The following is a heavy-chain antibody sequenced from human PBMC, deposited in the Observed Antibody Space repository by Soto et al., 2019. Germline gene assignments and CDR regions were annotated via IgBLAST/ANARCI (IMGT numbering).Heavy chain of an antibody. CDR3: ARDRYTTSSYGMDV. CDR1: GFTFSNFG. Sequence: QVKLVESGGGVVQPGRSLRLSCAASGFTFSNFGMHWVRQAPGKGLEWVAVIWFDGGDKHYVDSVEGRFTISRDNSKNPVYLQMNSLRPEDTAVYYCARDRYTTSSYGMDVWGQGTTVTVSS. J-gene: IGHJ6*02. CDR2: IWFDGGDK. V-gene: IGHV3-33*01. D-gene: IGHD6-6*01.